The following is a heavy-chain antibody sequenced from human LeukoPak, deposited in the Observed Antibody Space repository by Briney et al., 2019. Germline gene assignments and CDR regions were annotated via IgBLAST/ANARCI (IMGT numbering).Heavy chain of an antibody. CDR1: GGSIIGSY. CDR2: IYNTVDV. J-gene: IGHJ4*02. D-gene: IGHD3-22*01. V-gene: IGHV4-59*01. Sequence: SETLSLTCTVSGGSIIGSYWTWIRQSPGKSLEYIGYIYNTVDVNYSPSLKSRVTISIDMSGNQFSLRLNSVTAADTALYYCARSRYYDSTGYNPTYYFDSWGQGALVTVSS. CDR3: ARSRYYDSTGYNPTYYFDS.